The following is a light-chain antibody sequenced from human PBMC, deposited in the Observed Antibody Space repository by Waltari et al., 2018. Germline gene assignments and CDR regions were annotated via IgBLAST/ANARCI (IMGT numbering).Light chain of an antibody. CDR1: TGAVTRGTY. Sequence: QAVVTQEPSLTVSPGGTVTLTCGSSTGAVTRGTYPYWFQQKPGQAPRTLIYDTSNKHSWTPARFSGSLLGGKAALTLSGAQPEDEANYYCFLSYSGAVIFGGGTKLTVL. CDR3: FLSYSGAVI. CDR2: DTS. J-gene: IGLJ2*01. V-gene: IGLV7-46*01.